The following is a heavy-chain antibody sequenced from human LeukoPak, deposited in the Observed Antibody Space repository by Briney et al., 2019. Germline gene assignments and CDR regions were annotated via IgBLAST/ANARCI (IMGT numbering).Heavy chain of an antibody. Sequence: SQTLSLTCTVSGGSISSGGYNWSWIRQHPGKGLEWIGYVYNSGSTNYNPSLKSRVTISTDTSKKQFSLRVSSVTAADTAVYYCARRLRIEGGTRRGDALDMWGQGTMVTVSS. J-gene: IGHJ3*02. CDR3: ARRLRIEGGTRRGDALDM. CDR1: GGSISSGGYN. V-gene: IGHV4-31*03. D-gene: IGHD1-26*01. CDR2: VYNSGST.